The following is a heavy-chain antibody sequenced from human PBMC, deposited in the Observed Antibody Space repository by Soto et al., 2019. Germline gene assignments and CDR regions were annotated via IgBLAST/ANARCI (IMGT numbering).Heavy chain of an antibody. CDR3: ARDRPYYDSSGVGD. V-gene: IGHV1-3*01. D-gene: IGHD3-22*01. CDR1: GYTFTSYA. CDR2: INAGNGNT. Sequence: QVQLVQSGAEVKKPGASVKVSCKASGYTFTSYAMHWVRQAPGQRLEWMGWINAGNGNTKYSQKFQGRVTITRDTSASTAYMELSSLRSEDTAVYYCARDRPYYDSSGVGDWGQGTLVTVSS. J-gene: IGHJ4*02.